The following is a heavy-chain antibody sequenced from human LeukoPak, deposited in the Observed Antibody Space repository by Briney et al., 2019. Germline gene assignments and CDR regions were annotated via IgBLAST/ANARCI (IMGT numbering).Heavy chain of an antibody. CDR2: ISSRGGTI. CDR3: ARVNGYHFDY. CDR1: GFTFNIYE. Sequence: PGGSLRLSCAASGFTFNIYETNWVRQAPGKGLEWVSYISSRGGTIYYADSVKGRSTISRDNAKNSLYLQMNSLRAEDTAVYYCARVNGYHFDYWGQGTLVTVSS. V-gene: IGHV3-48*03. J-gene: IGHJ4*02. D-gene: IGHD5-24*01.